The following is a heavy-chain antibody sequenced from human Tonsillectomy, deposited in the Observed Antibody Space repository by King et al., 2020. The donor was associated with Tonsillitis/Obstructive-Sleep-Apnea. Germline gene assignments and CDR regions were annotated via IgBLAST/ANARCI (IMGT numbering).Heavy chain of an antibody. CDR2: ISGYNGNT. V-gene: IGHV1-18*01. CDR1: GYTFTSYG. Sequence: QLVQSGAEVKKPGASVKVSCKASGYTFTSYGISWVRQAPGQGLEWMAWISGYNGNTKYAQKLQGRVTMTTDTSTSTAYMELRSLRSDDPAVYYCARDLAYCSNTTCYYYMDVWGKGTTVTVSS. J-gene: IGHJ6*03. CDR3: ARDLAYCSNTTCYYYMDV. D-gene: IGHD2-2*01.